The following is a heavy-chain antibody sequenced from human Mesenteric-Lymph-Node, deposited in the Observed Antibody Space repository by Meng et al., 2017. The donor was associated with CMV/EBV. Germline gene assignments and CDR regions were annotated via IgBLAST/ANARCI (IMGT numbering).Heavy chain of an antibody. Sequence: GESLKISCAASGFTFDTYSMNWVRQAPGKGLEWVSCISSSSSYIYYADSVKGRFTISRDNAKNSLYLQMNSLRAEDTAVYYCARRYSWNQYGMDVWGQGTTVTVSS. CDR2: ISSSSSYI. D-gene: IGHD1-20*01. J-gene: IGHJ6*02. CDR1: GFTFDTYS. V-gene: IGHV3-21*01. CDR3: ARRYSWNQYGMDV.